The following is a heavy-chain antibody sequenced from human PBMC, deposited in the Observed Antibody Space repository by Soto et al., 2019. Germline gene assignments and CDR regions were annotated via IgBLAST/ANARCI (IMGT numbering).Heavy chain of an antibody. D-gene: IGHD5-12*01. Sequence: SETLSLTCAVSGASIGTNNWWSWVRQPPGKGLEWIGEVYHSGTTNCNPSLKSRVTISIDKPKNQFSLTLTSMTAADTALYYCAVPGRGDFAYWSQGTLVTV. J-gene: IGHJ4*02. CDR3: AVPGRGDFAY. CDR1: GASIGTNNW. V-gene: IGHV4-4*02. CDR2: VYHSGTT.